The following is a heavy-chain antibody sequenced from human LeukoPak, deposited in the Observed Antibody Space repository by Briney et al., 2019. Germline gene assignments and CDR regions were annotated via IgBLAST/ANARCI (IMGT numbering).Heavy chain of an antibody. Sequence: PGGSLRLSCAASGFTFKTYGLHWVRQAPGKGLEWVAFIRNDGSTKYYADSVKGRFTISRDNSKNTLYLDMNSLTIEETAVYYCAKVHPSSWGFFEVWGRGAPVTVSS. V-gene: IGHV3-30*02. CDR1: GFTFKTYG. J-gene: IGHJ2*01. D-gene: IGHD6-13*01. CDR3: AKVHPSSWGFFEV. CDR2: IRNDGSTK.